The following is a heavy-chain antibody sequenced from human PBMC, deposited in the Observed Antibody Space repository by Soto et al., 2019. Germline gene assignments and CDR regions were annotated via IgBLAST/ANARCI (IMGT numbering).Heavy chain of an antibody. V-gene: IGHV1-8*01. CDR2: MNPNSGTT. D-gene: IGHD2-15*01. Sequence: QVQLVQSGAEVKKPGASVKVSCKASGYTFTSFDINWVRQATGQGLEWMGWMNPNSGTTGYAQNFQGRVTMTRNTSISTAYMELGSLRSEDTAVYYCAMLGYCSGGSCFWGQGTLVTVSS. J-gene: IGHJ4*02. CDR1: GYTFTSFD. CDR3: AMLGYCSGGSCF.